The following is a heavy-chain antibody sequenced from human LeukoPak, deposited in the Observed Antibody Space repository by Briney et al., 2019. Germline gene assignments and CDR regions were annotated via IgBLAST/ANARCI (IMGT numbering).Heavy chain of an antibody. CDR3: ARSIIVGATRHYFDY. V-gene: IGHV1-69*13. D-gene: IGHD1-26*01. Sequence: SVKVSCKASGGTFSSYAISWVRQAPGQGLEWMGGIIPILGTANYAQKFQGRVTITADESTSTAYMELSSLRSEDTAVYYCARSIIVGATRHYFDYWGQGTLVTVSS. J-gene: IGHJ4*02. CDR2: IIPILGTA. CDR1: GGTFSSYA.